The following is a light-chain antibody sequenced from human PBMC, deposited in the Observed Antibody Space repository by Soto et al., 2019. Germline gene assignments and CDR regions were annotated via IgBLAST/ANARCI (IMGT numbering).Light chain of an antibody. J-gene: IGKJ3*01. CDR1: QSVRSY. CDR3: QQCSNWHFT. CDR2: DAS. V-gene: IGKV3-11*01. Sequence: EIVWTQSPATMSLSPGARATLSCRASQSVRSYLAWYQQKPGQVPRLLIYDASKRATGIPARFSGSGSGTDFNLTISSLEPEGFAVYYCQQCSNWHFTFGPGTKVDIK.